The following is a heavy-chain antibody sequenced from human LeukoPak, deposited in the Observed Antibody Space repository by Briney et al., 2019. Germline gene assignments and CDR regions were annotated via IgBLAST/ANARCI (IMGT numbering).Heavy chain of an antibody. V-gene: IGHV3-30*02. J-gene: IGHJ4*02. Sequence: GGSLRLSCAASGFTLRTYGMHWVRQAPGKGLEWVEFIRNDESNKYYADSVKGRFTISRDNSKNTLYLQMNSLRAEDTAVYFCAKVIGGSSAWYARGFDYWGQGTLVTVSS. CDR1: GFTLRTYG. CDR2: IRNDESNK. CDR3: AKVIGGSSAWYARGFDY. D-gene: IGHD2-15*01.